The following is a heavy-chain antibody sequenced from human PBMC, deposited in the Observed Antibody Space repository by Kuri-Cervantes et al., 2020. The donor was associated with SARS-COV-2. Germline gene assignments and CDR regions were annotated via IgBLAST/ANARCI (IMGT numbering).Heavy chain of an antibody. V-gene: IGHV3-73*01. CDR1: GFTFSGSA. CDR3: TTEGSSWYPLYYFGY. Sequence: ETLSLTCAASGFTFSGSAMHWVRQASGKGLEWVGRIRSKANSYATAYAASVKGRFTISRDDSKNTAYLQMNSLKTEDTAVYYCTTEGSSWYPLYYFGYWGQGTLVTVSS. J-gene: IGHJ4*02. CDR2: IRSKANSYAT. D-gene: IGHD6-13*01.